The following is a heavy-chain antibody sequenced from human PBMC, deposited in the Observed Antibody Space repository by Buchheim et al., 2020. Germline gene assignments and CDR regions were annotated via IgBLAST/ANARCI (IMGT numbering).Heavy chain of an antibody. J-gene: IGHJ4*02. D-gene: IGHD2-15*01. Sequence: QVQLQESGPGLVKPSQTLSLTCTVSGGSISSGSYYWSRIRQPAGKGPEWIGRIYTSGSTNYNPSLKSRVTISVDTSKNQFSLKLSSVTAADTAVDYCAGGSCSGGGCYSFDYWGQGTL. CDR1: GGSISSGSYY. CDR2: IYTSGST. V-gene: IGHV4-61*02. CDR3: AGGSCSGGGCYSFDY.